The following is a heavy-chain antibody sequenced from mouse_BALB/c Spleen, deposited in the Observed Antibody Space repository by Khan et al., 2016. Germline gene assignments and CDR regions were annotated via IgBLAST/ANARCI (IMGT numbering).Heavy chain of an antibody. CDR3: ARDGTMITTTGFDY. D-gene: IGHD2-4*01. Sequence: EVQLQESGPSLVKPSQTLSLTCSVTGDSITSGYWNWIRKFPGNKLEYMGYISYSGSTYYNPSLKSRISITRDTSKNQYYLQLNSVTNEDTATYYCARDGTMITTTGFDYWGQGTTLTVSS. J-gene: IGHJ2*01. CDR1: GDSITSGY. CDR2: ISYSGST. V-gene: IGHV3-8*02.